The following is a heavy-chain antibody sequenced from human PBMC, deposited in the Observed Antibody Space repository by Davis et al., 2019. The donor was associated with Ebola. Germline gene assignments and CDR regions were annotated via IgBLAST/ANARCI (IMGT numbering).Heavy chain of an antibody. CDR3: AREAYYYDSTGYYYDIPDLFDY. CDR1: GFTFSDYY. Sequence: PGGSLRLSCAASGFTFSDYYMSWIRQAPGKGPAWVSYISSNSTNKKYADSVKGRFTISRDDAKNSLYLQMNSLRAEDTAVYYCAREAYYYDSTGYYYDIPDLFDYWGQGTLVTVSS. J-gene: IGHJ4*02. D-gene: IGHD3-22*01. CDR2: ISSNSTNK. V-gene: IGHV3-11*06.